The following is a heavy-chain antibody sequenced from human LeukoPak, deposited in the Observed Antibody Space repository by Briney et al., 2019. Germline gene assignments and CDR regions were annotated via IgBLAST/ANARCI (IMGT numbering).Heavy chain of an antibody. D-gene: IGHD3-3*01. J-gene: IGHJ4*02. CDR3: ARHFQLGIERFLDY. CDR1: GDSISNENYH. V-gene: IGHV4-39*01. CDR2: IYYNGNT. Sequence: PSETLSLTCTVSGDSISNENYHWGWTRQPPGKGLEWIGTIYYNGNTYYSPSLRSRATLSVDTSKNQFSLKLSSVTAADTAVYYCARHFQLGIERFLDYWGQGTLVTVSS.